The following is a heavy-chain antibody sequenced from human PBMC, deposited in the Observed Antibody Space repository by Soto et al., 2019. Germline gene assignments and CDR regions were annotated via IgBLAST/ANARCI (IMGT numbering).Heavy chain of an antibody. Sequence: QVQLVQSEAEVKKPGSSVKVSCTASGGTFSSYAISWVRQAPGQGLEWMGGIIPIFGTPNYAQKFQGRVTITADESTSTAYMELSSLRSEDTAMYYCARDRLAEYCSSTSCSDYYYYGMDVWGQGTTVTVSS. CDR2: IIPIFGTP. CDR1: GGTFSSYA. D-gene: IGHD2-2*01. CDR3: ARDRLAEYCSSTSCSDYYYYGMDV. J-gene: IGHJ6*02. V-gene: IGHV1-69*01.